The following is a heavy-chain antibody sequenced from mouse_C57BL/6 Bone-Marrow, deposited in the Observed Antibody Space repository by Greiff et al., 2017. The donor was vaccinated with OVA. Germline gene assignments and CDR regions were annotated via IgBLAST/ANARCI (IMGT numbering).Heavy chain of an antibody. Sequence: VQLQQPGAELVKPGASVKLSCKASGYTFTSYWMHWVKQRPGQGLEWIGMIHPNSGSTNYNEKFKSKATLTVDKSSSTAYMQLSSLTSEDAAVYYCARFRARGSSYWGQGTTLTVSS. J-gene: IGHJ2*01. CDR2: IHPNSGST. V-gene: IGHV1-64*01. CDR1: GYTFTSYW. D-gene: IGHD1-1*01. CDR3: ARFRARGSSY.